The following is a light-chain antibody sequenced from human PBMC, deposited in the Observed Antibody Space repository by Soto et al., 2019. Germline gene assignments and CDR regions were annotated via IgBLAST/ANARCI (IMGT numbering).Light chain of an antibody. CDR3: RQYKTYT. CDR1: QSIGTW. CDR2: DAS. Sequence: DIQLPQSPTYLSASVGERVNITCRASQSIGTWLAWHQQKPGKAPNLLMFDASTLHTGVPSRCSGSGDGTEFTLSISSLQPDDSAIYFCRQYKTYTFGRGTRLEIK. V-gene: IGKV1-5*01. J-gene: IGKJ5*01.